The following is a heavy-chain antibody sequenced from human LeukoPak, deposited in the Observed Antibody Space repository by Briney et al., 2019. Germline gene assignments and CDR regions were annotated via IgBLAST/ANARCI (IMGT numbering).Heavy chain of an antibody. CDR3: AKDQGYSSSWYGGDY. Sequence: GGSLRLSCAASAFTFHSHAMSWVRQTPGKGLEWVSGITATGDATLYADSVRGRFTISRDNSKNTLYLQMNSLRAEDTAVYYCAKDQGYSSSWYGGDYWGQGTLVTVSS. V-gene: IGHV3-23*01. J-gene: IGHJ4*02. CDR2: ITATGDAT. CDR1: AFTFHSHA. D-gene: IGHD6-13*01.